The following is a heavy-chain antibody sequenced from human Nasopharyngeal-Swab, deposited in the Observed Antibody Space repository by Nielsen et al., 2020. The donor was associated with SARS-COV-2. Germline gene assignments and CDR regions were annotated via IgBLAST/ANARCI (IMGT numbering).Heavy chain of an antibody. Sequence: SETLSLTCAVYGGSFSGYYWSWIRQPLGKGLEWIGEINHSGSTNYNPSLKSRVTISVDTSKNQFSLKLSSVTAADTAVYYCASESGRIVDTAMVSGAFDIWGQGTMVTVSS. V-gene: IGHV4-34*01. D-gene: IGHD5-18*01. CDR3: ASESGRIVDTAMVSGAFDI. CDR1: GGSFSGYY. J-gene: IGHJ3*02. CDR2: INHSGST.